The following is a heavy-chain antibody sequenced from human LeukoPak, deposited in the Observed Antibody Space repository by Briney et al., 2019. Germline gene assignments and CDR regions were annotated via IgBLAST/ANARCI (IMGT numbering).Heavy chain of an antibody. CDR1: GFSLSTSGMC. CDR3: ARMYYYDSSGYPDY. Sequence: SGPALVQPTPPLTLTFTFSGFSLSTSGMCVSWIRQPPGKALERLARLDWDDDKYYSTSLKTRLTISKDTSKNQVVLTMTNMDPVDTATYYCARMYYYDSSGYPDYWGQGTLVTVSS. V-gene: IGHV2-70*11. J-gene: IGHJ4*02. D-gene: IGHD3-22*01. CDR2: LDWDDDK.